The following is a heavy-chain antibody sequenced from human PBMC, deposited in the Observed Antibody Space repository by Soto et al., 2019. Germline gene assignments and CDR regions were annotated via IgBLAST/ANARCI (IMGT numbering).Heavy chain of an antibody. V-gene: IGHV5-51*01. CDR1: GYSFTSYW. J-gene: IGHJ3*02. CDR3: ARHVDYPRGAFDI. Sequence: GESLKISCKGSGYSFTSYWICWVRQMPGKGLGWMGIIYPGDSDTRYSPSFQGQVTISADKSISTAYLQWSSLKASDTAMYYCARHVDYPRGAFDIWGQGTMVTVSS. CDR2: IYPGDSDT. D-gene: IGHD4-17*01.